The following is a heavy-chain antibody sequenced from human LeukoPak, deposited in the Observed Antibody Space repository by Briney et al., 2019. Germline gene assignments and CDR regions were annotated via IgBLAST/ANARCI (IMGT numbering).Heavy chain of an antibody. CDR3: ARDKVYCSGGGCYSPFDY. V-gene: IGHV4-59*01. J-gene: IGHJ4*02. CDR1: GGSISGFY. CDR2: IYYTGNT. D-gene: IGHD2-15*01. Sequence: SETLSLTCTVSGGSISGFYWSWIRQSPGKGLEWIGYIYYTGNTGYNPSLNGRVTISVPTSSNQLSMKLTSVTAADTAIYYCARDKVYCSGGGCYSPFDYWGQGTLATVSS.